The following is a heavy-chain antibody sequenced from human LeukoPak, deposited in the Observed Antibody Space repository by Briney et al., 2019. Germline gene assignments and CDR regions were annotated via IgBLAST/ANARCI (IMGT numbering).Heavy chain of an antibody. D-gene: IGHD5-12*01. CDR1: GFTFSSYA. CDR2: ISGSGGST. CDR3: ATDRGYSGYGTFDY. Sequence: GGSLRLSCAASGFTFSSYAMSWVRQAPGKGLEWVSAISGSGGSTYYADSVKGRFTISRDNSKNTLYLQMNSLRAEDAALYYCATDRGYSGYGTFDYWGQGTLVIVSS. V-gene: IGHV3-23*01. J-gene: IGHJ4*02.